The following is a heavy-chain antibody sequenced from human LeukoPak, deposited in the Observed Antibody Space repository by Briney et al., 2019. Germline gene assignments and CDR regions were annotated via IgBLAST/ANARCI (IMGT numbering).Heavy chain of an antibody. V-gene: IGHV4-59*01. Sequence: SETLSLTCTVSGGSISSYYWSWIRQPPGKGLEWIGYIYYSGSTNHNPSLKSRVTISVDTSKNQFSLKLSSVTAADTAVYYCARDRDRWYFDYWGQGTLVTVSS. CDR2: IYYSGST. CDR1: GGSISSYY. D-gene: IGHD4-23*01. J-gene: IGHJ4*02. CDR3: ARDRDRWYFDY.